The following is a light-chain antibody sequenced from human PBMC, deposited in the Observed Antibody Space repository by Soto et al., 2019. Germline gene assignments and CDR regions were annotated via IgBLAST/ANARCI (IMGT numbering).Light chain of an antibody. V-gene: IGKV3-20*01. J-gene: IGKJ4*01. CDR1: QSVSSY. CDR3: QQYGSSPGT. CDR2: GAS. Sequence: EIVLTQSPGTLSLSPGERATLSCRASQSVSSYLAWYQQKPGQAPRLLISGASSRATGIPDRFSGSGSGTDFTLTISXLEPEDFAVYYCQQYGSSPGTFGGGTKVEIK.